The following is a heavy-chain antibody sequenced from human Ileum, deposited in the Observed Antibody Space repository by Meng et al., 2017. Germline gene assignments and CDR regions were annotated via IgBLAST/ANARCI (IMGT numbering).Heavy chain of an antibody. CDR2: INAGDGGT. J-gene: IGHJ4*02. CDR3: VGDSHGFGDGPF. Sequence: QVRLVRSGVEVGKPGASLKVSCKPFGYTFTNYYVPWVRQAPGQGLDWMGLINAGDGGTTYAQKFQDRVTLTRDTSTSTLYMEVRSLRSDDTAMYYCVGDSHGFGDGPFWGQGTLVTVSS. D-gene: IGHD4-17*01. V-gene: IGHV1-46*01. CDR1: GYTFTNYY.